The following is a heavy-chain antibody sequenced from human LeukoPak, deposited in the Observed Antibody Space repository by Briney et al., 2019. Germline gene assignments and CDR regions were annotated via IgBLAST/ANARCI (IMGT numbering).Heavy chain of an antibody. V-gene: IGHV4-61*02. Sequence: SETLSLTCTVSGGSISSGSYYWSWIRQPAGKGLEWIGRIYTSGSTNYNPSLKSRVTISVDTSKNQFSLKLSSVTAADTAVYYCARASQTGRFDYWGQGTLVTVSS. J-gene: IGHJ4*02. CDR3: ARASQTGRFDY. CDR2: IYTSGST. CDR1: GGSISSGSYY. D-gene: IGHD7-27*01.